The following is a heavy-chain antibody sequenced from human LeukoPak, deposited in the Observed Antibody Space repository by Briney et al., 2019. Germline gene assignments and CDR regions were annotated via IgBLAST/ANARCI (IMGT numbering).Heavy chain of an antibody. CDR3: ARGQGAAAANYYYCYMDV. CDR2: INHSGST. V-gene: IGHV4-34*01. D-gene: IGHD6-13*01. CDR1: GGSFSGYY. J-gene: IGHJ6*03. Sequence: PSETLSLTCAVYGGSFSGYYWSWIRQPPGKGLEWIGEINHSGSTNYNPSLKSRVTISVDTSKNQFSLKLSSVTAADTAVYYCARGQGAAAANYYYCYMDVWGKGTTVTVSS.